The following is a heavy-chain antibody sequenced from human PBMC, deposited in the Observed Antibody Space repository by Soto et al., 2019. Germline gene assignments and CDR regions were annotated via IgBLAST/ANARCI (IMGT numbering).Heavy chain of an antibody. D-gene: IGHD6-25*01. CDR3: ARGGQRAFDY. Sequence: QVQLVESGGGVVQPGRSLRLSCAASGFTFSSYGMNWVRQAPGKGLEWVAVIWYDGSNKYYADSVKGRFTISRDNSKNTLYLHMNSLRAEDTAVYYCARGGQRAFDYWGQGTLVTVSS. CDR2: IWYDGSNK. J-gene: IGHJ4*02. V-gene: IGHV3-33*01. CDR1: GFTFSSYG.